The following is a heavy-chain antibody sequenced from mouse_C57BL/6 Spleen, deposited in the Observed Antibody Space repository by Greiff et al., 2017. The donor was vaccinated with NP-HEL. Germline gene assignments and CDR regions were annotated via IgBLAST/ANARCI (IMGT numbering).Heavy chain of an antibody. J-gene: IGHJ1*03. CDR2: INPSSGYT. Sequence: QVQLQQSGAELAKPGASVKLSCKASGYTFTSYWMHWVKQRPGQGLEWIGYINPSSGYTKYNQKFKDKATLTADKSSSTAYMQLSSLTYEDSAVYYCARGSRGSYWYFDVWGTGTTVTVSS. CDR3: ARGSRGSYWYFDV. CDR1: GYTFTSYW. V-gene: IGHV1-7*01.